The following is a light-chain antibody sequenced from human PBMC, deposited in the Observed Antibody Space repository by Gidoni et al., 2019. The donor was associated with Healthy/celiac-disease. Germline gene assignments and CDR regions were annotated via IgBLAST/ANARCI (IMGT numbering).Light chain of an antibody. V-gene: IGKV3-20*01. CDR3: QQYGSSPW. CDR2: GAS. CDR1: QSVSSSY. Sequence: EIVLTQSPGTLSLSPGERATLSCRASQSVSSSYSAWYQQKPGQAPRLLIYGASSRATGIPDRFSGSGSGTDFTLTISRLDPEDFAVYYCQQYGSSPWFGQXTKVEIK. J-gene: IGKJ1*01.